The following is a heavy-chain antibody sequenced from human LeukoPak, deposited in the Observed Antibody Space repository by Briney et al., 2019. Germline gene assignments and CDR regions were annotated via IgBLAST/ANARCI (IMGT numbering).Heavy chain of an antibody. J-gene: IGHJ4*02. V-gene: IGHV3-20*04. CDR2: PNWNGGNT. CDR3: ARDQGCSDGACYSSH. Sequence: GGSLRLSCAASGFTFDDDAMGWVRQAPGKGLEWVSGPNWNGGNTRYGDSVKGRFTISRDNAKNSLYLQMNSLRVEDTAFYYCARDQGCSDGACYSSHWGEGTLVTVSS. CDR1: GFTFDDDA. D-gene: IGHD2-15*01.